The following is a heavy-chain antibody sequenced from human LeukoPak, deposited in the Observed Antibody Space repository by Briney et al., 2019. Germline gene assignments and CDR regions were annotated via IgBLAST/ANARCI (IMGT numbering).Heavy chain of an antibody. Sequence: GGSLRLSCAASGFIFRNYTMNWVRQAPGKGLEWVSSISTGGSNIVYADSVKGRFTISRDNAKNSLYLQMNSLRAEDTAVYYCTRXLYYDSTGYFGLGHWGQGTLVTVSS. J-gene: IGHJ4*02. CDR3: TRXLYYDSTGYFGLGH. D-gene: IGHD3-22*01. CDR1: GFIFRNYT. CDR2: ISTGGSNI. V-gene: IGHV3-21*01.